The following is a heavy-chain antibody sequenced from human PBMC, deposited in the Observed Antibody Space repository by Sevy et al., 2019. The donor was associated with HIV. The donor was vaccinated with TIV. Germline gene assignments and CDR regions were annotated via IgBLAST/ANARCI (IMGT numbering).Heavy chain of an antibody. CDR1: GFSFHDYA. CDR2: INWDGDNT. J-gene: IGHJ4*02. CDR3: ARDMGLERRGTFDI. D-gene: IGHD1-1*01. Sequence: GGSLRLSCAASGFSFHDYAMHWVRQAPGKGLEWVSLINWDGDNTHYADSVKGRFTISRDTRKNSLYLQRTSLRTDDTAVYYCARDMGLERRGTFDIWAQGTLVTVSS. V-gene: IGHV3-43D*03.